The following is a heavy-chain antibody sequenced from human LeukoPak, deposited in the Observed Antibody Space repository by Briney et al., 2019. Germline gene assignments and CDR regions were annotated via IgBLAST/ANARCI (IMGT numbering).Heavy chain of an antibody. J-gene: IGHJ4*02. Sequence: ETLSLTCAVSGASISGSGYYWGWIRQPPGKGLEWVSAISGSGGSTYYADSVKGRFTISRDNSKNTLYLQMNSLRAEDTAVYYCAKDYGGSYTIDYWGQGTLVTVSS. CDR1: GASISGSGYY. CDR3: AKDYGGSYTIDY. D-gene: IGHD1-26*01. V-gene: IGHV3-23*01. CDR2: ISGSGGST.